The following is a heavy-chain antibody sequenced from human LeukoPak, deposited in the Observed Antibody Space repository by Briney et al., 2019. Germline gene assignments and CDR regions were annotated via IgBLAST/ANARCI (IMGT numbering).Heavy chain of an antibody. CDR1: GGSISSYY. V-gene: IGHV4-4*07. CDR3: ASDVGYCSSTSCYVEYYFDY. CDR2: IYTSGST. J-gene: IGHJ4*02. Sequence: SETLSLTCTVSGGSISSYYWSWIRQPSGKGLEWIGRIYTSGSTNYNPSLKSRVTMSVDTSKNQFSLKLSSVTAADTAVYYCASDVGYCSSTSCYVEYYFDYWGQGTLVTVSS. D-gene: IGHD2-2*01.